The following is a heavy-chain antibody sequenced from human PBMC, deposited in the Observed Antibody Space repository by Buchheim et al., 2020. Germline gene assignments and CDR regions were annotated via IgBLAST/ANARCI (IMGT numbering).Heavy chain of an antibody. D-gene: IGHD4/OR15-4a*01. V-gene: IGHV3-23*01. CDR1: GFTFRTYA. CDR2: ISGVGDST. CDR3: AKYGDNPPWYDS. J-gene: IGHJ4*02. Sequence: EVHLLESGGGLVQPGGSLRRSCIASGFTFRTYAMTWVRQIPGKGLEWVSAISGVGDSTYYADSVKGRFTTFRDNSRYTVYLQMNSLRAEDTALYYCAKYGDNPPWYDSWGQGTL.